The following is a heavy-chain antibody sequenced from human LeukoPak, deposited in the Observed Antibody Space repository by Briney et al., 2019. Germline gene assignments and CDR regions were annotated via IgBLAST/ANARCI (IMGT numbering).Heavy chain of an antibody. D-gene: IGHD2-2*01. CDR3: AKDIVEPGLHFDH. CDR2: INSSGGST. J-gene: IGHJ4*02. V-gene: IGHV1-46*01. CDR1: GYTFTSYY. Sequence: ASVKVSCKASGYTFTSYYMHWVRQAPGQGLEWMGIINSSGGSTSYAQKFQGRVTMTRDTSTSTVYMELSSLRSEDTAVYYCAKDIVEPGLHFDHWGQGTLVTVSS.